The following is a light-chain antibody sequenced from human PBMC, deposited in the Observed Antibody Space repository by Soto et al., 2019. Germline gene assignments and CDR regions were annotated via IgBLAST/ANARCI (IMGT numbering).Light chain of an antibody. V-gene: IGKV1-9*01. CDR1: QDISSY. CDR3: QQLNNYPST. Sequence: IQLTQSPSSLSASVGDRVTITCRASQDISSYLGWYQQKPGKAPKLLIYAASTLQSGVPSRFRGSGSGTEFTLTINSLQPEDFATYFCQQLNNYPSTFGGGTKVEIK. J-gene: IGKJ4*01. CDR2: AAS.